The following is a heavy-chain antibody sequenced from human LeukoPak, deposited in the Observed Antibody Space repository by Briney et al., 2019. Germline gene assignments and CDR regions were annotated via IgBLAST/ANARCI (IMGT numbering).Heavy chain of an antibody. CDR1: GFTFRGSA. J-gene: IGHJ4*02. CDR2: IRSKANSYAT. D-gene: IGHD6-13*01. V-gene: IGHV3-73*01. Sequence: WGSLRLSCAASGFTFRGSAMHWVRQASGKGLEWVGRIRSKANSYATAYAASVKGRFTISRDDSKNTAYLQMNSLKTEDTAVYYCTRQVLAAAGKQDWGQGTLVTVSS. CDR3: TRQVLAAAGKQD.